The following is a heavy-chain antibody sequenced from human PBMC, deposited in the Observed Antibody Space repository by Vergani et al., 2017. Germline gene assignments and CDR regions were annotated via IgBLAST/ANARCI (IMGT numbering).Heavy chain of an antibody. J-gene: IGHJ5*02. V-gene: IGHV3-7*01. D-gene: IGHD3-10*01. Sequence: EVQLVESGGGLVQPGGSLRLSCAASGFTFSSYWMSWVRQAPGKGLEWVANIKQDGSEKYYVDSVKGRFTISRDNAKNSLYLQMNSLRAEDTAVYYCARDCTTAGQWFGEGFDPWGQGTLVTVSS. CDR2: IKQDGSEK. CDR1: GFTFSSYW. CDR3: ARDCTTAGQWFGEGFDP.